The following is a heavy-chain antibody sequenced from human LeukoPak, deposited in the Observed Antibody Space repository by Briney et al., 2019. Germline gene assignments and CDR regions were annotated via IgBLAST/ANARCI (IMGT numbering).Heavy chain of an antibody. CDR1: GFTFDDYA. CDR3: AKDRSFDY. V-gene: IGHV3-9*01. Sequence: GGSLRLSCAASGFTFDDYAMHWVRQAPGKGLEWVSGISWNSGSIGYADSVKGRFTISRDNAKNSLYLQMNSLRAEDTASYYCAKDRSFDYWGQGTLVTVSS. J-gene: IGHJ4*02. CDR2: ISWNSGSI.